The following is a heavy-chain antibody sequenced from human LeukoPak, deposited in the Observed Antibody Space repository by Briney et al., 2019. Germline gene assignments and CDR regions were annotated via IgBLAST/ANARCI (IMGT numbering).Heavy chain of an antibody. CDR3: ARGGSAVVFDI. CDR1: GFTFSSYA. V-gene: IGHV3-30*04. J-gene: IGHJ3*02. CDR2: ISYDGSSK. Sequence: GGSLRLSCAASGFTFSSYAMHWVRQAPGKGLEWVAVISYDGSSKYYADSVKGRFTISRDNSKNTLYLQMNSLRAEDTAVYYCARGGSAVVFDIWGQGTMVTVSS. D-gene: IGHD2-15*01.